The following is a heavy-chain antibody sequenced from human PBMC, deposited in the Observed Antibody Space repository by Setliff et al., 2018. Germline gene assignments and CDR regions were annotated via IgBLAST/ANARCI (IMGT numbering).Heavy chain of an antibody. J-gene: IGHJ5*01. D-gene: IGHD3-16*02. Sequence: GGSLRLSCAASGFSVGSTYMTWVRQAPGKGPEWVAIMYSGGLTDYAESVRGRFTVTRSNSKNTMYLQINSLGLEDTAVYFCARAGTAGELIAGWDSWGQGSLVTVSS. CDR1: GFSVGSTY. V-gene: IGHV3-53*04. CDR2: MYSGGLT. CDR3: ARAGTAGELIAGWDS.